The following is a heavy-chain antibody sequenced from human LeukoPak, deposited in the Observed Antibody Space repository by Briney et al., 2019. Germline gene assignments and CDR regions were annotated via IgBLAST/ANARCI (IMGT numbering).Heavy chain of an antibody. CDR3: ARLGRLDNY. J-gene: IGHJ4*02. V-gene: IGHV4-38-2*01. Sequence: SETLSLTCAVSGYSISSGYYWGWIRQPPGKGLEWIGGIYHSGSTYYNPSLKSRVTISVDTSKNQFSLKLSSVTAADTAVYYCARLGRLDNYWGQGTLVTVSS. CDR1: GYSISSGYY. D-gene: IGHD7-27*01. CDR2: IYHSGST.